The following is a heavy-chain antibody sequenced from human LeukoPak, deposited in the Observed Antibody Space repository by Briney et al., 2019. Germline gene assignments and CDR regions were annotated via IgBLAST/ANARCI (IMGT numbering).Heavy chain of an antibody. CDR2: ISTYNGNT. Sequence: ASVKVSCKASGYSFVLYGISWVRQAPGQGPEWMGWISTYNGNTKYAEKFQGRVTMTTDTPTSTAYMELRSLRSDDTAVYYCARVIYSSDYYFDYWGQGTLVTVSS. CDR3: ARVIYSSDYYFDY. J-gene: IGHJ4*02. V-gene: IGHV1-18*01. CDR1: GYSFVLYG. D-gene: IGHD6-19*01.